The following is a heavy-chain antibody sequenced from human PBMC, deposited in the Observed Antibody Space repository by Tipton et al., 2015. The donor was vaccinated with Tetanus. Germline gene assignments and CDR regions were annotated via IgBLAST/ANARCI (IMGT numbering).Heavy chain of an antibody. J-gene: IGHJ4*02. Sequence: QLVQSGAEVKKPGESLKISCKGSGYNFTIYWIGWVRQMPGKSLEWMGIIYPGDSNIRSSPSFQGQVTIPADRSISTAYLQWSSLKAPDTAMYYCARRRTATALSYYFDSWGQGTLVTVSS. D-gene: IGHD5-12*01. V-gene: IGHV5-51*01. CDR1: GYNFTIYW. CDR3: ARRRTATALSYYFDS. CDR2: IYPGDSNI.